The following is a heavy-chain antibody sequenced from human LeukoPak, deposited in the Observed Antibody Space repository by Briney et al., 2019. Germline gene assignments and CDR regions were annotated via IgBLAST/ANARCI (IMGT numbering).Heavy chain of an antibody. J-gene: IGHJ5*02. V-gene: IGHV3-74*01. Sequence: GGSLRLSCAASGFTFSSYDMTWVRQAPGKGRVWVSRINSDGINTSYADSVKGRFTISRDNAKNTLNLQMNSLRAEDTAVYYCARDLGQYYDTSDNWFDPWGQGTLVTVSS. CDR1: GFTFSSYD. CDR3: ARDLGQYYDTSDNWFDP. D-gene: IGHD3-22*01. CDR2: INSDGINT.